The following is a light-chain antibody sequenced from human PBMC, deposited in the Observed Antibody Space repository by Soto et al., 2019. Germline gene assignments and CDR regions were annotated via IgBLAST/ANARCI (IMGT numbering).Light chain of an antibody. V-gene: IGKV3-20*01. CDR1: QSVSSN. Sequence: VRRLSPARKCVAPGERAALACRASQSVSSNLAWYQQKPGQAPRLLIYGASNRATGIPDRFSGSGSGTDFTLPIRRPEPDAFPVYYCPQYGSSGTFGQGTKVDIK. CDR3: PQYGSSGT. CDR2: GAS. J-gene: IGKJ1*01.